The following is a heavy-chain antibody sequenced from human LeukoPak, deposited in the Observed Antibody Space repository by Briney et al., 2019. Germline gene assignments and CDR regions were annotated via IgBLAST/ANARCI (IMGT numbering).Heavy chain of an antibody. V-gene: IGHV1-69*05. D-gene: IGHD6-6*01. CDR1: GGTFSSYA. J-gene: IGHJ4*02. CDR2: IIPIFGTA. Sequence: SVKVSCKASGGTFSSYAISWVRQAPGQGLEWMGRIIPIFGTANYAQKFQGRVTITTDESTSTAYMELSSLRSEDTAVYYCARGYAEYSSSRGLDDWGQGTLVTVSS. CDR3: ARGYAEYSSSRGLDD.